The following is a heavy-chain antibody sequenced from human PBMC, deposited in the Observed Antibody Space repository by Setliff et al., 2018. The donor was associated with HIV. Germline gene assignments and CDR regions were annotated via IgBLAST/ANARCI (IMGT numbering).Heavy chain of an antibody. D-gene: IGHD4-17*01. CDR1: GYTFTGYY. J-gene: IGHJ3*02. Sequence: ASVKVSCKASGYTFTGYYMHWVRQAPGQGLEWMGWINPNSGGTNYAQKFQGRVTMTRDTSISTAYMELSRLRSDDTAADYCAREGGPYGDYGGGAFDIWGQGTMGTV. V-gene: IGHV1-2*02. CDR2: INPNSGGT. CDR3: AREGGPYGDYGGGAFDI.